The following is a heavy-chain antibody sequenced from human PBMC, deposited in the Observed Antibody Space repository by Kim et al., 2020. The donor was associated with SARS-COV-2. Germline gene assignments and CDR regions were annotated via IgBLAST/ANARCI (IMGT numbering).Heavy chain of an antibody. CDR3: TTALHFDWYGLDV. Sequence: YAAPVKGSFTISRDDSKDTLYLQMNSLKTEDTAVYYCTTALHFDWYGLDVWGQGTTVTVSS. J-gene: IGHJ6*02. V-gene: IGHV3-15*01. D-gene: IGHD3-9*01.